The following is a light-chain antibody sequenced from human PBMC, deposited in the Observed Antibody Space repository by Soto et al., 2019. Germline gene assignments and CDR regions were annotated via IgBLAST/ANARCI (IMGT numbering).Light chain of an antibody. V-gene: IGKV3-15*01. J-gene: IGKJ2*02. CDR2: GAS. CDR3: QQYNNWLPWT. Sequence: EIVMTQSPATRSVSPGERATLSCSASQSVSSNLAWYQQKPGQAPRLLIYGASTRATGIPARLSGSGSGTEFTLTISSLQSEDFAVYYCQQYNNWLPWTFGQGTKLEIK. CDR1: QSVSSN.